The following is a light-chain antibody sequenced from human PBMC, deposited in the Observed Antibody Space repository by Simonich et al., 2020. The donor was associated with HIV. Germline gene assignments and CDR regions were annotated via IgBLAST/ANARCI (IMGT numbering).Light chain of an antibody. CDR2: DVS. V-gene: IGLV2-14*01. CDR3: QVWDTSSDHPRV. CDR1: SSDVGGYNY. J-gene: IGLJ2*01. Sequence: QSALTQPASVSGSPGQSITISCTGTSSDVGGYNYVSWYQQHPGKAPKLMMYDVSKRPSGVSNRFSGSNSGNTATLTISRVEAGDEADYSCQVWDTSSDHPRVFGGGTKLTVL.